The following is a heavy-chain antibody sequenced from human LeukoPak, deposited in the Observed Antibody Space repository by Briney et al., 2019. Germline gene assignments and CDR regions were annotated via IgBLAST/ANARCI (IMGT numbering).Heavy chain of an antibody. V-gene: IGHV1-46*01. CDR1: GYTFTSYY. CDR2: INPSGGST. D-gene: IGHD3-3*01. CDR3: ARVTIFGVVRNWFDP. Sequence: ASVKVSCKASGYTFTSYYMHWVRQAPGQGLEWMGIINPSGGSTSYAQKFQGRVTMTRDTSTSTVYMELSSLRSEDTAVYYCARVTIFGVVRNWFDPWGQGTLVTVPS. J-gene: IGHJ5*02.